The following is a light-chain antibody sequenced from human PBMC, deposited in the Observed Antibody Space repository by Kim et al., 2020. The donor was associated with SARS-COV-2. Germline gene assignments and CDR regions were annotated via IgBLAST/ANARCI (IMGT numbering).Light chain of an antibody. CDR3: GTWDSSLSAGV. Sequence: QKVTISCSGSISNIVNNYVSWYQQLPGTAPKLLIYDNNKRPSGIPDRFSGSKSGTSATLGITGLQTGDEADYYCGTWDSSLSAGVFGGGTQLTVL. CDR2: DNN. J-gene: IGLJ2*01. V-gene: IGLV1-51*01. CDR1: ISNIVNNY.